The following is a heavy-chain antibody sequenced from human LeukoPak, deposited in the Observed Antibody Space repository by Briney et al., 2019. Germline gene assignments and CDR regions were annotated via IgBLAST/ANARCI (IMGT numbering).Heavy chain of an antibody. V-gene: IGHV3-30*02. CDR3: AKDKEAAVAETFDY. J-gene: IGHJ4*02. D-gene: IGHD6-19*01. Sequence: GGSLRLSCAASGFTFSSYGMHWVRQAPGKGLEWVAFIRYDGSNKYYADSVKGRFTISRDNSKNTLYLQMNSLRAEDTAVYYCAKDKEAAVAETFDYWGQGTLVTVSS. CDR1: GFTFSSYG. CDR2: IRYDGSNK.